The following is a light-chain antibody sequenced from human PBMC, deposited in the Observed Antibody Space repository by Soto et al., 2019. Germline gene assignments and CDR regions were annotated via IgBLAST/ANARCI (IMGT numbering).Light chain of an antibody. CDR1: QSVSSNY. CDR3: QQYGISPT. J-gene: IGKJ1*01. V-gene: IGKV3-20*01. Sequence: EIVMTQSPATLSVSPGERATLSCRASQSVSSNYLAWYQQKPGQAPRLLIYDVSSRATGIPDRFSGSGSGTDFTLTISRLEPVDFAVYYCQQYGISPTFGQGTKVEIK. CDR2: DVS.